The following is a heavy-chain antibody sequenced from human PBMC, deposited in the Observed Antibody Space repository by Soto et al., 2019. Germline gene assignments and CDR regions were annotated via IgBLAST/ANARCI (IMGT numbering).Heavy chain of an antibody. CDR1: GFSLTTSVVG. Sequence: QITLKESDPPLVRPTQTLTLTCTFSGFSLTTSVVGVGWIRQPPGKALEWLAVIYWDEDKRYSSSLKSRLTITKDTSKNQVVLTMTNMDPVYTATYYCAHHPYYGLGSYSFDYWGQGTLVTVSS. CDR3: AHHPYYGLGSYSFDY. V-gene: IGHV2-5*02. J-gene: IGHJ4*02. D-gene: IGHD3-10*01. CDR2: IYWDEDK.